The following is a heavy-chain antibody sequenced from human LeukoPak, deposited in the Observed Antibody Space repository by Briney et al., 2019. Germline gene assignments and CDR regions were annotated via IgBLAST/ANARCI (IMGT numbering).Heavy chain of an antibody. V-gene: IGHV3-23*01. CDR2: ISGSAGGT. CDR1: GITLSNYG. CDR3: ARGGNRMKEF. D-gene: IGHD1-14*01. Sequence: GGSLRLSCAVSGITLSNYGMSWVRQAPGKGLEWVAGISGSAGGTIYAASVKGRFTISKDNPKNTLYLQMNSLRAEDTAVYFCARGGNRMKEFWGQGTLVTVSS. J-gene: IGHJ4*02.